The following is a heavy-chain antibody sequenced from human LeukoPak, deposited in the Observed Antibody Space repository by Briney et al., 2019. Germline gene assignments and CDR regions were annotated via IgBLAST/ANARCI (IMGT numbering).Heavy chain of an antibody. J-gene: IGHJ5*02. CDR2: IYSGGRT. CDR1: GLTVSSSY. V-gene: IGHV3-53*01. CDR3: ARNGYSSSWYVGWFDP. D-gene: IGHD6-13*01. Sequence: QPGGSLRLSCAASGLTVSSSYMSWVRQAPGKGLEWVSVIYSGGRTYYADSVKGRFTISRDNSKNTLYLQMNSLRAEDTAVYYCARNGYSSSWYVGWFDPWGQGTLVTVSS.